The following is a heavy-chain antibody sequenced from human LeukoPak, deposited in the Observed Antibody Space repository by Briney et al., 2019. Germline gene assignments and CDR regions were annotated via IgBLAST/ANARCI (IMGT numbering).Heavy chain of an antibody. Sequence: GGSLRLSCAASGFTFSSYAMHWVRQAPGKGLEWVAVISYDGSNKYYADSVKGRFTISRDNSKNTLYLQMNSLRAEDTAVYYCARADAGSSWYKLAYWGQGTLVTVSS. CDR1: GFTFSSYA. D-gene: IGHD6-13*01. V-gene: IGHV3-30-3*01. J-gene: IGHJ4*02. CDR2: ISYDGSNK. CDR3: ARADAGSSWYKLAY.